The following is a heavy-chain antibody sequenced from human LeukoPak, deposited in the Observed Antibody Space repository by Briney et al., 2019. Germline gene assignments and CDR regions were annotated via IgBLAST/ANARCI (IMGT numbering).Heavy chain of an antibody. V-gene: IGHV4-61*05. CDR3: ARGAGTTVILNWFDP. D-gene: IGHD4-17*01. Sequence: PSETLSLTCTVSGGSISSSSYYWGWIRQPPGKGLEWIGYIYYSGSTNYNPSLKSRATISVDTSKNQFSLKLSSVTAADTAVYYCARGAGTTVILNWFDPWGQGTLATVSS. J-gene: IGHJ5*02. CDR2: IYYSGST. CDR1: GGSISSSSYY.